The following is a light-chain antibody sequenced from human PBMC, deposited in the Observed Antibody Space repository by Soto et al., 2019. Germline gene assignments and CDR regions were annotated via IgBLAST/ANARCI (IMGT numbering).Light chain of an antibody. CDR3: QSYDTSLSGVI. V-gene: IGLV1-40*01. Sequence: QSVLTQTPSVSGAPGQKITMSCTGSSSNIGAGYDVHWYQQVPGAAPRLLIYADNNRPSGVSDRFSASKSGTSASLAITGLQGDDEANYYCQSYDTSLSGVIFGAGTQLTVL. CDR1: SSNIGAGYD. CDR2: ADN. J-gene: IGLJ2*01.